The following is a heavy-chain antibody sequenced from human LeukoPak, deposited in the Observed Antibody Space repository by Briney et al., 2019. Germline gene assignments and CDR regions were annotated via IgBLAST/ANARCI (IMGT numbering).Heavy chain of an antibody. D-gene: IGHD2-21*02. CDR3: ARGGGAFCGSDCHRNFDY. CDR2: IYSGGST. Sequence: GGSLRLSCAASGCTVSSNYMSWVRKAPGKGLEWVSVIYSGGSTYYTDSVKGRFTISRDNSKNTLYLQMNSLTAEDTAVYFCARGGGAFCGSDCHRNFDYWGQGTLVTVSS. CDR1: GCTVSSNY. V-gene: IGHV3-53*01. J-gene: IGHJ4*02.